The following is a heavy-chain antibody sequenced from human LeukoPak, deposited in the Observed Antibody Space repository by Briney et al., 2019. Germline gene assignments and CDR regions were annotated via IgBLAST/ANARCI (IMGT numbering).Heavy chain of an antibody. CDR3: VRGSLASGVVVYYYYYLDV. CDR1: GFTYSSYT. D-gene: IGHD3-3*01. CDR2: ISASRDIT. J-gene: IGHJ6*03. Sequence: GGSLRLSCAASGFTYSSYTMNWVRQAPGMGLEWLSYISASRDITYYADSVKGRFTISRDYAKNSLYLQMNSLRAEDTAVYYCVRGSLASGVVVYYYYYLDVWGKGTTVTVSS. V-gene: IGHV3-48*01.